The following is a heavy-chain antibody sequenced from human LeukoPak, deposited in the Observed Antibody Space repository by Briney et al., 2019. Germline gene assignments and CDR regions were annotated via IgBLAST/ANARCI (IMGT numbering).Heavy chain of an antibody. CDR1: GFTVSSNY. V-gene: IGHV3-11*04. Sequence: GGSLRLSCAASGFTVSSNYMSWVRQAPGKGLEWVSYMSRSGTTIYFVDSVKGRFTISRDNAKNSLYLQMNSLRAEDTAVYYCVSTSPWDYWGQGTLVTVSS. D-gene: IGHD1-1*01. J-gene: IGHJ4*02. CDR2: MSRSGTTI. CDR3: VSTSPWDY.